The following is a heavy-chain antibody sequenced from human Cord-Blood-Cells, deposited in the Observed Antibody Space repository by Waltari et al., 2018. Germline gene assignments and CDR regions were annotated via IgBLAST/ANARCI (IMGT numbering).Heavy chain of an antibody. V-gene: IGHV3-30*18. CDR2: ISYDGSNK. CDR3: AKFCSVGATTTEDPTHDY. J-gene: IGHJ4*02. Sequence: GFTFSSYGMHWVRQAPGKGLEWVAVISYDGSNKYYADSVKGRFTISRDNSKNTLYLQMNSLRAEDTAVYYCAKFCSVGATTTEDPTHDYWGQGTLVTVSS. D-gene: IGHD1-26*01. CDR1: GFTFSSYG.